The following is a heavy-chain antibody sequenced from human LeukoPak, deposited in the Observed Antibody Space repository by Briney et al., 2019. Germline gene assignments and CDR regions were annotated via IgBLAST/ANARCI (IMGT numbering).Heavy chain of an antibody. V-gene: IGHV3-48*03. D-gene: IGHD6-19*01. CDR1: GFTFRNYE. J-gene: IGHJ4*02. CDR2: ISSSGTTT. CDR3: ARVGSGWGLGY. Sequence: GGSLRLSCAASGFTFRNYEMNWVRQAPGKGLEWVSYISSSGTTTYYADSVKGRFTISRDNARNSLYLQMNTLRAEDTAVYYCARVGSGWGLGYWGQGTLVTVSS.